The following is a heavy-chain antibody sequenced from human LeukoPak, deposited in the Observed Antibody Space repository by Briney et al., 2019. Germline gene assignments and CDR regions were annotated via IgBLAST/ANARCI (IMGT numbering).Heavy chain of an antibody. J-gene: IGHJ2*01. CDR3: ARVGDHFHWFLDL. D-gene: IGHD2-21*01. Sequence: PGGSLTLSCAASGFSVSTNYMNWVRQAPGKGLEWVSILYSGSGTYYSDSVKGRFTISRDDSRNTLFLHMSSLKAEDTAIYYCARVGDHFHWFLDLWGRGTLVGVSS. CDR1: GFSVSTNY. CDR2: LYSGSGT. V-gene: IGHV3-53*01.